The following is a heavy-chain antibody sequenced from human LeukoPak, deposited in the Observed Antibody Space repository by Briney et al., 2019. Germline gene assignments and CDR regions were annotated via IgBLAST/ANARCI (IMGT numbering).Heavy chain of an antibody. CDR3: ARAWPRRNWFDP. J-gene: IGHJ5*02. V-gene: IGHV4-59*01. CDR2: IYYNGST. Sequence: SETLSLTCTVSGGSISSYYWSWIRQPPGKGLEWTGYIYYNGSTNYNPSLKSRVTISVDTSKNQFSLKLSSVTAADTAVYYCARAWPRRNWFDPWGQGTLVTVSS. CDR1: GGSISSYY. D-gene: IGHD5-24*01.